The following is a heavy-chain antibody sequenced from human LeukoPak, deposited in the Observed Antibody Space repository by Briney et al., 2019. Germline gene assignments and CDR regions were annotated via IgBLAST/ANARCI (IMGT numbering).Heavy chain of an antibody. CDR1: GFTFSSYS. CDR2: ISSSSSYI. CDR3: AREGNSSPTIMDV. J-gene: IGHJ6*02. Sequence: GGSLRLSCAASGFTFSSYSMNWVRQAPGKGLEWVSSISSSSSYIYYADSVKGRFTISRDNAKNSLYLQMNSLRAEDTAVYYCAREGNSSPTIMDVWGQGTTVTVSS. D-gene: IGHD6-19*01. V-gene: IGHV3-21*01.